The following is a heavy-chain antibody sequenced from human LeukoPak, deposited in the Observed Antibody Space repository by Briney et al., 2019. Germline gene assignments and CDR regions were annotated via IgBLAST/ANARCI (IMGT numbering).Heavy chain of an antibody. CDR2: INPNSGGT. Sequence: ASVKVSCQASGYTFTAYYIHWVRRAPGQGLEWMGWINPNSGGTESAKKCQGRVTMTRDTSSSTAYMELSRPRSDDTAVYYCTRDHCTSINCYEYNYYGMDVWGQGTTVTVSS. CDR1: GYTFTAYY. CDR3: TRDHCTSINCYEYNYYGMDV. J-gene: IGHJ6*02. V-gene: IGHV1-2*02. D-gene: IGHD2-2*01.